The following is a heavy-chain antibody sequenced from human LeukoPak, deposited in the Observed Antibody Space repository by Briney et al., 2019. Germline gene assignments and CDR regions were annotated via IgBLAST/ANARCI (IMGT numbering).Heavy chain of an antibody. D-gene: IGHD2-2*01. Sequence: GASVKVSCKASEGTFSSYAISWVRQAPGQGLEWMGGIIPIFGTANYAQKFQGRVTITADKSTSTAYMELSSLRSEDTAVYYCARVHPPIVPAASFDPWGQGTLVTVSS. CDR2: IIPIFGTA. CDR1: EGTFSSYA. V-gene: IGHV1-69*06. J-gene: IGHJ5*02. CDR3: ARVHPPIVPAASFDP.